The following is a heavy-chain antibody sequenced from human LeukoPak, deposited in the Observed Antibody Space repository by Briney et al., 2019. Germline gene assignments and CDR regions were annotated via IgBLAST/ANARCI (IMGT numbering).Heavy chain of an antibody. CDR3: ARGVGGLWFGESYYFDY. J-gene: IGHJ4*02. CDR2: IYYSGST. D-gene: IGHD3-10*01. V-gene: IGHV4-59*08. Sequence: PSETLSLTCTVSGGSISSYYWSWIRQPPGKGLEWIGYIYYSGSTNYNPSLKSRVTISVDTSKNQFSLKLSSVTAADTAVYYCARGVGGLWFGESYYFDYWGQGTLVTVSS. CDR1: GGSISSYY.